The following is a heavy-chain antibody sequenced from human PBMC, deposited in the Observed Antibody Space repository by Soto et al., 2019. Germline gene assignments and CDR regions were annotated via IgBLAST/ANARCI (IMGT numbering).Heavy chain of an antibody. CDR2: ISSSSSTI. J-gene: IGHJ5*02. V-gene: IGHV3-48*01. CDR3: ARQPERTAEIGGFDP. D-gene: IGHD6-13*01. CDR1: GFTFSSYS. Sequence: EVQLVESGGGLVQPGGSLRLSCAASGFTFSSYSMNWVRQAPGKGLEWVSYISSSSSTIYYADSVKDRFTISRDNAKNTLYRQMTRLRAADPAVYYCARQPERTAEIGGFDPWGQGTLVTVSS.